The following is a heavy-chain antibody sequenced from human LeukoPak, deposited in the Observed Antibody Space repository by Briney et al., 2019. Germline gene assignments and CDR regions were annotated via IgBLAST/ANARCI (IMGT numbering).Heavy chain of an antibody. CDR1: GFTFSSYA. Sequence: GGSLRLSCAASGFTFSSYAMSWVRQAPGKGLGWVSAINPTGGSTSYADSVKGRFTISRDNSKNTLYLQMNSLRAEDTAVYFCASAGSHSYFDSWGPGTLVTVSS. J-gene: IGHJ4*02. V-gene: IGHV3-23*01. D-gene: IGHD6-13*01. CDR2: INPTGGST. CDR3: ASAGSHSYFDS.